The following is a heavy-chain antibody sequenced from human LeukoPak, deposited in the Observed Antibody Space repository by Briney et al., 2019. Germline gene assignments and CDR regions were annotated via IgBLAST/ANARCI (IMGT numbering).Heavy chain of an antibody. CDR3: ARGCGGWYDLHWFDP. J-gene: IGHJ5*02. V-gene: IGHV4-34*01. CDR2: INHSGST. D-gene: IGHD6-19*01. CDR1: GGSFSGYY. Sequence: SETLPLTCAVYGGSFSGYYWSWIRQPPGKGLEWIGEINHSGSTNYNPSLKSRVTISVDTSKNQFSLKLSSVTAADTAVYYCARGCGGWYDLHWFDPWGQGTLVTVSS.